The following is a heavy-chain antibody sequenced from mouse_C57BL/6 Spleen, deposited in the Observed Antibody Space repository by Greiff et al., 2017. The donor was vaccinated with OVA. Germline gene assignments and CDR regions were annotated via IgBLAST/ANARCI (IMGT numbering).Heavy chain of an antibody. CDR3: TRGDYDGGYYFDY. Sequence: VQLQQSGAELVRPGASVTLSCKASGYTFTDYEMHWVKQTPVHGLEWIGVIDPKTGGTAYNQKFKGKAILTADKSSSTAYMELRSLTSEDSAVYYCTRGDYDGGYYFDYWGQGTTLTVSS. D-gene: IGHD2-4*01. CDR1: GYTFTDYE. J-gene: IGHJ2*01. V-gene: IGHV1-15*01. CDR2: IDPKTGGT.